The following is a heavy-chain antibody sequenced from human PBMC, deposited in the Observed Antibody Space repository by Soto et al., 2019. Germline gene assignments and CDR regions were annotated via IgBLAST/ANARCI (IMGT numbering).Heavy chain of an antibody. V-gene: IGHV3-23*01. CDR3: AKGETGYSSSWYQPPVPFDY. D-gene: IGHD6-13*01. CDR2: ISGSGGST. CDR1: GVTFSSYA. J-gene: IGHJ4*02. Sequence: GGALRLSCAASGVTFSSYAMSWVRQAPGKRLEWVSVISGSGGSTYYADSVKGRFTISRDNPKNTLYLQMNSLRAEDTAVYYCAKGETGYSSSWYQPPVPFDYWCQGTLLTVFS.